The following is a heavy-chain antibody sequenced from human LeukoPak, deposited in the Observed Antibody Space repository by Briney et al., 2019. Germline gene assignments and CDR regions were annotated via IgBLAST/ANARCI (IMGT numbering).Heavy chain of an antibody. CDR2: TYHKFKWYD. J-gene: IGHJ4*02. CDR3: ARETSGFDS. CDR1: GDFASSNSPA. D-gene: IGHD1-26*01. Sequence: SQTLSLTCAISGDFASSNSPAWTWIRQSPSGGIEWLGRTYHKFKWYDEYAVSVKSRITISPDTSKNQFSLQLNSVTPEDTAVYYCARETSGFDSWGQGTLVTVSS. V-gene: IGHV6-1*01.